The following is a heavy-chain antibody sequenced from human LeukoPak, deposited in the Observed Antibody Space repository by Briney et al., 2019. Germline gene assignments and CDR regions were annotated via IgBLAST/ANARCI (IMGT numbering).Heavy chain of an antibody. Sequence: PGGSLRLSCAASGFTFSSYWMHWVRQVPGKGLVWVSRINSDGSTTNYADSVKGRFTISRGNAKNTLYLQMNSLRVEDTAVYYCARYSGSRNTFDYWGQGTLVTVSS. CDR2: INSDGSTT. V-gene: IGHV3-74*01. CDR3: ARYSGSRNTFDY. D-gene: IGHD1-26*01. J-gene: IGHJ4*02. CDR1: GFTFSSYW.